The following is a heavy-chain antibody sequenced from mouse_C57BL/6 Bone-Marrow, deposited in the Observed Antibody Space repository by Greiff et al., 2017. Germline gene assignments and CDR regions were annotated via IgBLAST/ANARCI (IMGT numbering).Heavy chain of an antibody. D-gene: IGHD1-1*01. J-gene: IGHJ4*01. Sequence: VQLQQPGAELVMPGASVKLSCKASGYTFTSYWMHWVKQRPGQGLEWIGEIDPSYSYTNYNQKFKGKSTLTVDKSSSTAYMQLSSLTSEDSAVYYCARQTTVVDYYAMDYWGQGTSVTVSS. CDR2: IDPSYSYT. V-gene: IGHV1-69*01. CDR1: GYTFTSYW. CDR3: ARQTTVVDYYAMDY.